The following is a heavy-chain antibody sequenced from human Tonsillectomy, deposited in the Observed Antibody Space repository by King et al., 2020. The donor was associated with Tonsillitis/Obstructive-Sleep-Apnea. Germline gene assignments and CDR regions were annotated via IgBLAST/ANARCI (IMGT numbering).Heavy chain of an antibody. CDR2: IFSNDEK. CDR3: ARMKRTYYYYMDV. V-gene: IGHV2-26*01. Sequence: QVTLKESGPVLVKPTETLTLTCTVSGFSLSSRRMGVIWIRQPPGEALEWLAHIFSNDEKSYTTSLKSRLTISKDTAKSQVVLTMTNMDPVDTATYYCARMKRTYYYYMDVWGNGTTVTVS. J-gene: IGHJ6*03. D-gene: IGHD1-7*01. CDR1: GFSLSSRRMG.